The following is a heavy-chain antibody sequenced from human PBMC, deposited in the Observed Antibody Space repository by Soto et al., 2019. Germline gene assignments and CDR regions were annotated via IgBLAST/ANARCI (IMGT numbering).Heavy chain of an antibody. CDR1: GYTFSNYA. J-gene: IGHJ4*02. CDR2: ISVYNGNT. Sequence: ASVKVSCKASGYTFSNYAISWVRQAPGQGLEWVGWISVYNGNTKSAEKFQGRVTMTTDTSTSTAYMELRSLSSDDTALYYCARDGRITVIRGPLPFDSWGQ. CDR3: ARDGRITVIRGPLPFDS. D-gene: IGHD3-10*01. V-gene: IGHV1-18*01.